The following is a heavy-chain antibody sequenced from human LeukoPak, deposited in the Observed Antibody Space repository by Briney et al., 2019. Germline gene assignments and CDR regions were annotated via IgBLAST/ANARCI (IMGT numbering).Heavy chain of an antibody. D-gene: IGHD2-21*02. CDR2: IYYSGST. V-gene: IGHV4-39*01. J-gene: IGHJ6*03. Sequence: SETLSLTCTVSGGSISSSSYYWGWIRQPPGKGLEWIGSIYYSGSTYYNPSLKSRVTISVDTSKNQFSLKLSSVTAADTAVYYCAVLPPYVTLYYYYYVDVWGKGTTVTVSS. CDR3: AVLPPYVTLYYYYYVDV. CDR1: GGSISSSSYY.